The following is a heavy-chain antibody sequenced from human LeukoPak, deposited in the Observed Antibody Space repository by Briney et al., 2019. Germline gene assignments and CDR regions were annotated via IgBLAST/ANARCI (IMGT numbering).Heavy chain of an antibody. CDR1: GFTFSSFW. CDR2: INSDGSST. CDR3: ARDGEGVGGFYY. V-gene: IGHV3-74*01. D-gene: IGHD2-21*01. J-gene: IGHJ4*02. Sequence: PGGSLRLSCAASGFTFSSFWMHWVRQAPGKGLVWVSRINSDGSSTTYADSVKGRFTISRDNAKNSLYLQMNSLRAEDTAVYYCARDGEGVGGFYYWGQGTLVTVSS.